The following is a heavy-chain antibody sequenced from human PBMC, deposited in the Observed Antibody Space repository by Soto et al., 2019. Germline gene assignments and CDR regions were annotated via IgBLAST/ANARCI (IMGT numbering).Heavy chain of an antibody. D-gene: IGHD6-19*01. J-gene: IGHJ4*02. CDR1: GFTFSSYA. CDR3: AKSGRYVGYSSGWSFDY. V-gene: IGHV3-23*01. CDR2: ISGSGGST. Sequence: GGSLRLSCAASGFTFSSYAMSWVRQAPGKGLEWVSAISGSGGSTYYADSVKGRFTISRDNSKNTLYLQMNSLRAEDTAVYYCAKSGRYVGYSSGWSFDYWGQGTLVTVSS.